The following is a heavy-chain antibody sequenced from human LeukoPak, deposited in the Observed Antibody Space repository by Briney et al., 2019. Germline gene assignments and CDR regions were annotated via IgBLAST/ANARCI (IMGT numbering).Heavy chain of an antibody. Sequence: GGSLRLSCAASGFTFSTYTINWVRQAPGKGLQWVSSMSSSGDSIHLADSVKGRFSISRDSANNSLYLQMNSLGAEDTAVYYCASSGYDLDWCFDLWGRGTLVTVSS. J-gene: IGHJ2*01. CDR1: GFTFSTYT. V-gene: IGHV3-21*01. CDR3: ASSGYDLDWCFDL. D-gene: IGHD5-12*01. CDR2: MSSSGDSI.